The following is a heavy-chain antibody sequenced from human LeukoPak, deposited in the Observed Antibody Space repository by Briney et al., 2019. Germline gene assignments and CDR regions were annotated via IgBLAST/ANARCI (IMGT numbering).Heavy chain of an antibody. D-gene: IGHD1-1*01. J-gene: IGHJ4*02. CDR2: ISGSGGST. Sequence: GGSLRLSCAASGFTFSTYAMSWVRQAPGKGLEWVSAISGSGGSTYYADSVKGRFTISRDNSENTLSLQMNSLRAEDTAVYFCAKDRGWYNDCWGQGTLVTVSS. CDR3: AKDRGWYNDC. V-gene: IGHV3-23*01. CDR1: GFTFSTYA.